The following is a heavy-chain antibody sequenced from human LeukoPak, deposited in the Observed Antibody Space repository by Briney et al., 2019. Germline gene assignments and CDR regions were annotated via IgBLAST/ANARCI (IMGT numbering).Heavy chain of an antibody. CDR2: IYTSGST. D-gene: IGHD1-7*01. CDR1: GGSISSGSYY. V-gene: IGHV4-61*02. J-gene: IGHJ5*02. CDR3: ARYGINWNYDQLPLGDDP. Sequence: SETLSLTCTVSGGSISSGSYYWSWIRQPAGKGLEWIGRIYTSGSTNYNPSLKSRVTISVDTSKNQFSLKLSSVTAADTAVYYCARYGINWNYDQLPLGDDPWGQGTLVTVSS.